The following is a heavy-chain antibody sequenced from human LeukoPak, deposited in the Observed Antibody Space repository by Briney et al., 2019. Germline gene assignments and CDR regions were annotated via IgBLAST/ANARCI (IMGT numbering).Heavy chain of an antibody. V-gene: IGHV3-21*05. D-gene: IGHD2-21*01. CDR1: GFTFSRYA. CDR2: INTDSSDI. CDR3: ARDTFHPGLIDS. J-gene: IGHJ4*02. Sequence: GGSLRLSCAASGFTFSRYAMNWVRQAPGKGLEWVSYINTDSSDIHYADSVKGRFTISRDNARNTLYLQLSSLRAEDSAVYYCARDTFHPGLIDSWGQGNLVNVSS.